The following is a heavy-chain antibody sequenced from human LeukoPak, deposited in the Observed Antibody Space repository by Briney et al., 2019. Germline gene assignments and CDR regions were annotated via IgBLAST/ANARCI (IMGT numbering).Heavy chain of an antibody. V-gene: IGHV3-30-3*01. J-gene: IGHJ4*02. D-gene: IGHD6-13*01. CDR1: GFTFSSYA. Sequence: GGSLRLSCAASGFTFSSYAMHWVRQAPGKGLEWVAVISYDGSNKYYADSVRGRFTISRDNSKNTLYLQMNSLRAEDTAVYYCVRGAPGIADTYYFDYWGQGTLVTVSS. CDR3: VRGAPGIADTYYFDY. CDR2: ISYDGSNK.